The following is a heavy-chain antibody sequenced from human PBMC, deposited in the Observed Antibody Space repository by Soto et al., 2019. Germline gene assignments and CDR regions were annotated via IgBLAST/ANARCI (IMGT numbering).Heavy chain of an antibody. D-gene: IGHD2-15*01. V-gene: IGHV4-59*08. CDR2: IYYTGST. CDR1: GGSINNHY. J-gene: IGHJ4*02. Sequence: ETLSLTCTVSGGSINNHYWSWIRQPPGKGLEWIGYIYYTGSTNYNPSLESRVTISVDTSKNQFSLKLSSVTAADTAVYYCARLGVAATNLAFDYWGQGTLVTVSS. CDR3: ARLGVAATNLAFDY.